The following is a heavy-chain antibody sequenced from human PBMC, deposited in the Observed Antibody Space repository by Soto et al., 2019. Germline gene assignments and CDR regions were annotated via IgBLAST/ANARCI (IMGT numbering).Heavy chain of an antibody. CDR3: AKDLTHPPPNVLLPAY. Sequence: EVQLLESGGGLVQPGGSLRLSCAASGFTFSSYAMSWVRQAPGKGLEWVSAISGSGGSTYYADSVKGRFTISRDNSKNTLYLQMNSLRAEDTAVYYCAKDLTHPPPNVLLPAYWGQGTLVTVSS. CDR1: GFTFSSYA. V-gene: IGHV3-23*01. D-gene: IGHD3-10*01. CDR2: ISGSGGST. J-gene: IGHJ4*02.